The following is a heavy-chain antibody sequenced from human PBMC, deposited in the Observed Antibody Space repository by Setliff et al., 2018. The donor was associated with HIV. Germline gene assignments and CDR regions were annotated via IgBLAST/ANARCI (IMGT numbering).Heavy chain of an antibody. D-gene: IGHD3-16*01. CDR1: GGSISNYY. Sequence: SETLSLTCTVSGGSISNYYWSWIRQPLGKGLELIGYIYTSGSTNYNPSPKSRVTISVDTSKNQLSLNLRTRTAADTAVYYCARGGRRSGSKAFDIWGQGTMVTVSS. J-gene: IGHJ3*02. V-gene: IGHV4-4*09. CDR2: IYTSGST. CDR3: ARGGRRSGSKAFDI.